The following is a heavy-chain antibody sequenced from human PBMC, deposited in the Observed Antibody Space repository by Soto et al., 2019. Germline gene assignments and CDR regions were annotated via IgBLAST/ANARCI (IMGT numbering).Heavy chain of an antibody. CDR2: TRNKANSYTT. V-gene: IGHV3-72*01. D-gene: IGHD2-15*01. CDR3: ARGRRGYCSGGSCYPGDNWFDP. CDR1: GFTFSDHY. J-gene: IGHJ5*02. Sequence: PGGSLRLSCAASGFTFSDHYMDWVRQAPGKGLEWVGRTRNKANSYTTEYAASVKGRFTISRDDSKNSLYLQMNSLKTEDTAVYYCARGRRGYCSGGSCYPGDNWFDPWGQGTLVTVSS.